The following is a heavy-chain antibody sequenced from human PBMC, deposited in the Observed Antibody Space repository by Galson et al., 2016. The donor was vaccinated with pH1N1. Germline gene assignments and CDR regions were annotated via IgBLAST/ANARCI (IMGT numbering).Heavy chain of an antibody. J-gene: IGHJ4*02. CDR1: GYTFTDYW. Sequence: QSGAEVKKSGESLKISCEASGYTFTDYWIGWVRQTPGTGLEWIGIIYPRDSDTRYRPSFQGHVTFSADESISSAYLQWSSLKASDSGISYWAREEPSGVYSHWGQGPRVTVSS. CDR2: IYPRDSDT. D-gene: IGHD2-15*01. CDR3: AREEPSGVYSH. V-gene: IGHV5-51*01.